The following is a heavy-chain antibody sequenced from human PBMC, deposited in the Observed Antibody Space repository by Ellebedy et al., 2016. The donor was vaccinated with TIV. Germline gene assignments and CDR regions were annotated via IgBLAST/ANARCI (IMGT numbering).Heavy chain of an antibody. J-gene: IGHJ4*02. CDR1: GFTFSIYA. V-gene: IGHV3-23*01. CDR3: ARDSRLGHGDY. Sequence: GESLKISCAASGFTFSIYAMTSVRQAPGKGLEWVSSISGSGSDTYYADSVKGRFTISRDNSKNTVYLQMNSLRVEDTAIFYCARDSRLGHGDYWGQGTLVTVSS. CDR2: ISGSGSDT.